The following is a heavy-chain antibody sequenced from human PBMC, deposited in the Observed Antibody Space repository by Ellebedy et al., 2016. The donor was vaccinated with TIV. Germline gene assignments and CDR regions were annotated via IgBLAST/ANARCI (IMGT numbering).Heavy chain of an antibody. CDR1: GFTFSSYG. CDR2: ISYDGSNK. CDR3: ARDSYGDLPFDY. J-gene: IGHJ4*02. V-gene: IGHV3-30*03. Sequence: GESLKISRAASGFTFSSYGMHWVRQAPGKGLEWVAVISYDGSNKYYADSVKGRFTISRDNSKNTLYLQMNSLRAEDTAVYYCARDSYGDLPFDYWGQGTLVTVSS. D-gene: IGHD4-17*01.